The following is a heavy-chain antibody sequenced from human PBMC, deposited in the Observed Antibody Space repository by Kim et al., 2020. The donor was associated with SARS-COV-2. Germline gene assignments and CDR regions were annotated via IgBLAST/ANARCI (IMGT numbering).Heavy chain of an antibody. V-gene: IGHV1-45*03. CDR2: ITPFNGNT. Sequence: SVKVSCKASGYTFTYRYLHWVRQAPRQALEWMGWITPFNGNTNYAQKFQDRVTITRDRSMSTAYMELSSLRSEDTAMYYCASTLWFDYYGMDVWGQGTTVTVSS. CDR3: ASTLWFDYYGMDV. CDR1: GYTFTYRY. D-gene: IGHD3-10*01. J-gene: IGHJ6*02.